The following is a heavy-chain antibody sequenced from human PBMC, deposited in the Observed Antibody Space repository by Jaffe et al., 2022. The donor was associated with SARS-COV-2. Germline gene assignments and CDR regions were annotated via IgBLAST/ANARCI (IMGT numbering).Heavy chain of an antibody. D-gene: IGHD6-13*01. J-gene: IGHJ4*02. CDR2: IWFDGSSK. Sequence: QVQLVESGGGVVQPGRSLKLSCAASGFTFSSYGIHWVRQAPGKGLEWVAVIWFDGSSKYYADSVKGRFTISRDNSKNTVNLQMNSLRAEDTAVYYCAKEVAIAAAGSVYFDYWGQGTLVTVSS. CDR1: GFTFSSYG. V-gene: IGHV3-33*06. CDR3: AKEVAIAAAGSVYFDY.